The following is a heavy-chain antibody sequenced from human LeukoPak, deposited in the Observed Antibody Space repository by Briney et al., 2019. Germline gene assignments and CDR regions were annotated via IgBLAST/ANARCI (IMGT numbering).Heavy chain of an antibody. V-gene: IGHV3-30*03. D-gene: IGHD5-24*01. J-gene: IGHJ4*02. CDR2: ISYDGSNK. CDR3: TRLSMATIRDY. CDR1: GFTFSTYG. Sequence: PGGSLRLSCAASGFTFSTYGMHWVRQAPGKGLEWVAVISYDGSNKYYADSVKGRFTISRDNSKNTLYLQMNSLKTEDTAVYYCTRLSMATIRDYWGQGTLVTVSS.